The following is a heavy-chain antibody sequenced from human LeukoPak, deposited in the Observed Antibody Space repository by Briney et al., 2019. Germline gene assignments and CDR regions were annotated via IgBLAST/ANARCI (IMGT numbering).Heavy chain of an antibody. J-gene: IGHJ4*02. CDR2: ISGSGGST. CDR1: GFTFSSYA. D-gene: IGHD1-7*01. Sequence: GGSLRLSCAASGFTFSSYAMSCVREAPGEGLEWVSAISGSGGSTYYADSVKGRFTISRDNSKNTLYLQMNSLRAEDTAVYYCAKDLVTGTNLWWGQGTLVTVSS. V-gene: IGHV3-23*01. CDR3: AKDLVTGTNLW.